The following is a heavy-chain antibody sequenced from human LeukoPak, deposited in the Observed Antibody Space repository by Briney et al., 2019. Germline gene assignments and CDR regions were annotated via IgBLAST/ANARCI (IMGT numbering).Heavy chain of an antibody. Sequence: SETLSLTCTVSGGSISSSSYYWSWIRQPPGKGLEWIGEISHGGSTNYNPSLKSRVTLSVDTSKNQFSLKLTSVTAADTAVYYCARDGYSTPDVWGQGTTVTVSS. V-gene: IGHV4-39*07. CDR1: GGSISSSSYY. J-gene: IGHJ6*02. D-gene: IGHD6-13*01. CDR2: ISHGGST. CDR3: ARDGYSTPDV.